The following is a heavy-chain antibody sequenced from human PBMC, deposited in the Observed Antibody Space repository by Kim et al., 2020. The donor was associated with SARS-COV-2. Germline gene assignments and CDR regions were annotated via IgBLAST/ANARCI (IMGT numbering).Heavy chain of an antibody. CDR3: ARGMLYCSGGSCCERYNWFDP. CDR1: GYTFTSYD. J-gene: IGHJ5*02. D-gene: IGHD2-15*01. Sequence: ASVKVSCKASGYTFTSYDINWVRQATGQGLEWMGWMNPNSGNTGYAQKFQGRVTMTRNTSISTAYMELSSLRSEDTAVYYCARGMLYCSGGSCCERYNWFDPWGQGTLVTVSS. CDR2: MNPNSGNT. V-gene: IGHV1-8*01.